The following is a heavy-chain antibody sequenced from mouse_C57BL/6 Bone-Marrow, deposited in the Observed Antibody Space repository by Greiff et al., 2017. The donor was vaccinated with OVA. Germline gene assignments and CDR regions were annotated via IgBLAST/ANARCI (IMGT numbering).Heavy chain of an antibody. CDR1: GYTFTDYE. Sequence: VQRVESGAELVRPGASVTLSCKASGYTFTDYEMHWVKQTPVHGLEWIGAIDPETGGTAYNQKFKGKAILTADKSSSTAYMELRSLSSEDSAVYFCARVGGVFALWGARTLVTVSA. J-gene: IGHJ3*01. V-gene: IGHV1-15*01. CDR2: IDPETGGT. D-gene: IGHD3-1*01. CDR3: ARVGGVFAL.